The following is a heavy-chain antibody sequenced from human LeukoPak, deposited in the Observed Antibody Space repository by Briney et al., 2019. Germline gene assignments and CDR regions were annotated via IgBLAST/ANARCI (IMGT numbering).Heavy chain of an antibody. CDR2: IRYDGSNK. CDR1: GISFNGYS. J-gene: IGHJ5*02. Sequence: GGSLRLSCVVSGISFNGYSMNWVRQAPGKGLEWVAFIRYDGSNKYYADSVKGRFTISRDNSKNTLYLQMNSLRGEDTAVYYCAKDTANLITGVLDPWGQGTLVTVSS. V-gene: IGHV3-30*02. CDR3: AKDTANLITGVLDP. D-gene: IGHD1-20*01.